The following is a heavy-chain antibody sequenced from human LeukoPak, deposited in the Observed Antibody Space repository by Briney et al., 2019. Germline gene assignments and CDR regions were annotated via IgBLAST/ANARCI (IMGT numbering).Heavy chain of an antibody. CDR1: GYTFTSYG. Sequence: ASVKVSCKASGYTFTSYGISWVRQSPGQGLEWMGWISAYNGNTNYAQELQGRVAMTTDTSTSTAYMELRSLRSDDTAVYYCARDPRGLGMSFDYWGQGTLVTVSS. D-gene: IGHD7-27*01. V-gene: IGHV1-18*01. J-gene: IGHJ4*02. CDR2: ISAYNGNT. CDR3: ARDPRGLGMSFDY.